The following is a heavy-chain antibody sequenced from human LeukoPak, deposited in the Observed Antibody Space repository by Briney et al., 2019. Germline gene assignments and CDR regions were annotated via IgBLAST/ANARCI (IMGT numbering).Heavy chain of an antibody. J-gene: IGHJ4*02. CDR2: ISWNSGSI. V-gene: IGHV3-9*01. CDR1: GFTFDDYA. D-gene: IGHD3-10*01. CDR3: AKNYYGSGGYYNGGPLDY. Sequence: GGSLRLSCAASGFTFDDYAMHWVRQAPGKGLEWVSGISWNSGSIGYADSVKGRFTISRDNAKNSLYLQMNSLRAEDTASYYWAKNYYGSGGYYNGGPLDYWGQGTLVTVSS.